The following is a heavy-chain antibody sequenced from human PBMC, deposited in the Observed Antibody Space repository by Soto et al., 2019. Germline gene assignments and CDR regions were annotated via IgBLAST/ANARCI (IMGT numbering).Heavy chain of an antibody. D-gene: IGHD3-16*02. CDR2: TYYRSQWYH. V-gene: IGHV6-1*01. Sequence: SQTLSLTCAISGDSVSSNSAAWNWISQSPSRGLEWLGRTYYRSQWYHDYAPSVKSRITINPDTSKNHFSLQLNSVTPEDTAVYYCARERGVLSEAFDIWGRGTMVTVSS. J-gene: IGHJ3*02. CDR1: GDSVSSNSAA. CDR3: ARERGVLSEAFDI.